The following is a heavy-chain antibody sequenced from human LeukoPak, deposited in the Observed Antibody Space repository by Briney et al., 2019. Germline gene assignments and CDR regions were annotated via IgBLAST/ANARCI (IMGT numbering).Heavy chain of an antibody. D-gene: IGHD3-22*01. CDR2: INWDGGST. Sequence: PGGSLRLSCAASGFTFDDYGMSWVRQAPGKGLEWVSGINWDGGSTGYADSVKGRFTISRDNAKNSLYLQMNSLRAEDTALYYCARDGVRDSSGYFWYFDLWGRGTLVTVSS. CDR3: ARDGVRDSSGYFWYFDL. CDR1: GFTFDDYG. V-gene: IGHV3-20*04. J-gene: IGHJ2*01.